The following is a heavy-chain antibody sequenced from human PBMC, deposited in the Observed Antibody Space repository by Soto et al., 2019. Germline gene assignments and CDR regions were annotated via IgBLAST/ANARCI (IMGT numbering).Heavy chain of an antibody. J-gene: IGHJ6*03. CDR2: ISSSGSTI. Sequence: PGGSLRLSCAASGFTFSDYYMSWIRQAPGKGLEWVSYISSSGSTIYYADSVKGRFTISRDNAKNSLYLQMNSLRAEDTAVYYCARDFSAVTRDYYYMDVWGKGTTVTVSS. D-gene: IGHD4-17*01. V-gene: IGHV3-11*04. CDR3: ARDFSAVTRDYYYMDV. CDR1: GFTFSDYY.